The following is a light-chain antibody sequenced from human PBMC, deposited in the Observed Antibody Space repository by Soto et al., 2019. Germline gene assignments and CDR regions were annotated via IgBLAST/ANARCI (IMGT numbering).Light chain of an antibody. V-gene: IGKV3D-20*02. CDR1: QSVSNSY. CDR3: QQRSNFIS. J-gene: IGKJ5*01. Sequence: EIVLTQSPGTLSLSPGERATLSCRASQSVSNSYLAWYQQKPGQAPRLLFYHASRRATGTPDRFSVSGSGTNFTLTIRSLESEDFAVYYCQQRSNFISIGQRKRREIK. CDR2: HAS.